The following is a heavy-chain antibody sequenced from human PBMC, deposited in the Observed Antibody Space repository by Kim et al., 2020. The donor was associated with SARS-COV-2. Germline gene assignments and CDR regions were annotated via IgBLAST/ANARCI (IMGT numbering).Heavy chain of an antibody. D-gene: IGHD3-10*01. J-gene: IGHJ4*02. CDR2: INYSRST. CDR1: GGSISSSSYY. CDR3: ASHVEPNCGSGGYLVYYFDC. V-gene: IGHV4-39*01. Sequence: SETLSLTCTVSGGSISSSSYYWGWIRHPPGKEQVWIGSINYSRSTYYNPSLKIRVPISVDTSKNQFSLKLSSVTAADTAVYYCASHVEPNCGSGGYLVYYFDCWGQGTLVTVSS.